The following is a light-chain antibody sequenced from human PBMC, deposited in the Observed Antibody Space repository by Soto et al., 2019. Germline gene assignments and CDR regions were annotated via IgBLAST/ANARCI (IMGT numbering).Light chain of an antibody. J-gene: IGLJ3*02. Sequence: QSVLTQPPSVSGAPGQRVTISCTGTNSNIGAGSNVHWYQQLPGTAPKLLIYDNNNRPSGVSDRFSGSKSGTSPSLAITGLQDEDEADYYCQSYDTTLSGWVFGAGTKLTVL. CDR3: QSYDTTLSGWV. CDR1: NSNIGAGSN. V-gene: IGLV1-40*01. CDR2: DNN.